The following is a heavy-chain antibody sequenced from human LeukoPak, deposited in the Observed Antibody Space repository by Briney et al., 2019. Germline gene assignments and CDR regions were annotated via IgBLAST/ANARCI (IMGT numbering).Heavy chain of an antibody. D-gene: IGHD2-15*01. J-gene: IGHJ4*02. CDR1: GFTFSSYA. V-gene: IGHV3-23*01. CDR2: ISGSGGST. Sequence: QPGGSLRLSCAASGFTFSSYAMSWVRQAPGKGLEWVSAISGSGGSTYYADSVKGRFTISRDNSKNTLYLQMNSLRAEDTAVYYCARVSLLDFWAPTGYCSGGSCGGGFDYWGQGTLVTVSS. CDR3: ARVSLLDFWAPTGYCSGGSCGGGFDY.